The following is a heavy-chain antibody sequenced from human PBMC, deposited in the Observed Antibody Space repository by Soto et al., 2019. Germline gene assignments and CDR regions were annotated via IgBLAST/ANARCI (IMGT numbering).Heavy chain of an antibody. D-gene: IGHD1-20*01. CDR1: GFTFSSHA. J-gene: IGHJ3*02. CDR2: ISGSGDDT. Sequence: EEQLLESGGGFVQPGGSLRLSCAASGFTFSSHAMNWVRQAPGKGLEWVSAISGSGDDTYYADSVKGRFTISRDNSKNTLYLQMNSLRVEDTALYYCAKVPVYEYGHDASDIWGQGTMVTASS. CDR3: AKVPVYEYGHDASDI. V-gene: IGHV3-23*01.